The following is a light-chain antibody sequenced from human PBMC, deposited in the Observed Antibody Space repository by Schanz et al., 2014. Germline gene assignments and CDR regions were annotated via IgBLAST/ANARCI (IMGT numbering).Light chain of an antibody. V-gene: IGKV3D-15*01. J-gene: IGKJ2*01. CDR3: RQYGSSPQT. CDR2: GAS. CDR1: QGIGSN. Sequence: ETLMTQSPATLSVSPGGRATLSCRASQGIGSNLAWYRQKPGQAPSLLLYGASTRAAAVPARFSGGGSGTSFTLTISSLQSEDFAVYYCRQYGSSPQTFGQGTKLEIK.